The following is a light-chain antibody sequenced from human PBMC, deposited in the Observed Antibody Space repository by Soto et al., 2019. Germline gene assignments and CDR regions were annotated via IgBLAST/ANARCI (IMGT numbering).Light chain of an antibody. CDR3: QVWDCSSDHRVV. CDR2: DDS. Sequence: SYELTQPPSVSVAPGQTARISCGGNNIGTHSVHWYQQKPGQAPVLVVYDDSDRPSGIPARFSGSNSGNMATLTISGVAAGDEADYYCQVWDCSSDHRVVFGGGNKLTVL. J-gene: IGLJ2*01. V-gene: IGLV3-21*02. CDR1: NIGTHS.